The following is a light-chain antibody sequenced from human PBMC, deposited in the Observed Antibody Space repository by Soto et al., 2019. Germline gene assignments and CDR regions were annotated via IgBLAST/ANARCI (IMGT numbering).Light chain of an antibody. J-gene: IGLJ3*02. V-gene: IGLV2-14*01. CDR1: SSDVGGYNY. CDR3: SSYTSSSTLV. CDR2: DVS. Sequence: QSALTQPASVSGSPGQSITISCTGTSSDVGGYNYVSWYQQPPGKAPKLMIYDVSNRPSGVSIRFSGSQSGNTASLTISGLQAEDEADYYCSSYTSSSTLVFGGGTKLPVL.